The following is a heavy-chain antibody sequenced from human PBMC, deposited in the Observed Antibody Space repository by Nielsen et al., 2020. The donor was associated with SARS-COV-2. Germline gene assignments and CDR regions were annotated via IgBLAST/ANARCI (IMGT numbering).Heavy chain of an antibody. J-gene: IGHJ3*02. V-gene: IGHV4-34*01. CDR3: ARQRYPYHDAFDI. D-gene: IGHD6-25*01. CDR2: INHSGST. Sequence: SETLSLTCTVSGGSISSYYWSWIRQPPGKGLEWIGEINHSGSTNYNPSLKSRVTISVDTSKNQFSLKLSSVTAADTAVYYCARQRYPYHDAFDIWGQGTMVTVSS. CDR1: GGSISSYY.